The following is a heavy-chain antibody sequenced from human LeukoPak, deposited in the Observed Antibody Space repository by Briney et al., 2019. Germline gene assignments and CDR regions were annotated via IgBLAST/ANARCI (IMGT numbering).Heavy chain of an antibody. CDR3: ARDLSTGSYYYYGMDV. V-gene: IGHV3-11*01. D-gene: IGHD2/OR15-2a*01. CDR2: ISSSGSTI. J-gene: IGHJ6*02. CDR1: GFTFSDYY. Sequence: GQTLRLSCAASGFTFSDYYMSWIRNAPGPALEFVSYISSSGSTIYYEDYVKSLFTILRINAKNSLYLQMNSLRAEDTAVYYCARDLSTGSYYYYGMDVWGQGTTVTVSS.